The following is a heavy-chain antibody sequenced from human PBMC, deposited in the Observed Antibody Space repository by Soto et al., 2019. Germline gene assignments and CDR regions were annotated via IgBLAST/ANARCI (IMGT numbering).Heavy chain of an antibody. V-gene: IGHV4-30-4*01. CDR2: VFYTGSAY. J-gene: IGHJ5*02. Sequence: LSLTCTVPGGSIINVDYYWIWIRQPPGKGLEWIGYVFYTGSAYYYNPSLKSRVTISVDTSKNQFSLKLNSVTAADTAVYEGARDSVRFRPVFDPCGQRSLVTVYS. CDR1: GGSIINVDYY. D-gene: IGHD3-3*01. CDR3: ARDSVRFRPVFDP.